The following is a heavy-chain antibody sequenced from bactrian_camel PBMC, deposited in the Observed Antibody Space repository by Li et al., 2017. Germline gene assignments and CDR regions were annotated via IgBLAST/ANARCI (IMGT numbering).Heavy chain of an antibody. Sequence: QLVESGGGSALAGGSVRLSCAASGYTFNTYSWFRQAPGKEREGVAAIDTGDGSTYYLNSVEGRFTISHANAKNTLYLQMNSLKPEDTAKYYCAPGLCSLDDVPYYARGAKGYWGLYTQVTVS. D-gene: IGHD1*01. CDR2: IDTGDGST. J-gene: IGHJ6*01. V-gene: IGHV3S28*01. CDR3: APGLCSLDDVPYYARGAKGY. CDR1: GYTFNTY.